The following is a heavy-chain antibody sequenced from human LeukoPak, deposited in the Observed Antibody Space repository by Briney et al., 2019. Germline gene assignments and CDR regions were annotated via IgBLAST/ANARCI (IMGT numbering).Heavy chain of an antibody. D-gene: IGHD3-22*01. CDR1: GFTFSSYW. CDR3: AREYYYDSSGYYYSPIFDY. J-gene: IGHJ4*02. Sequence: GGSLRLSCAASGFTFSSYWMSWVRQAPGKGLECVANIKQDGSEKYYVGSVKGRFTISRDNAKNSLYLQMNSLRAEDTAVYYCAREYYYDSSGYYYSPIFDYWGQGTLVTVSS. V-gene: IGHV3-7*04. CDR2: IKQDGSEK.